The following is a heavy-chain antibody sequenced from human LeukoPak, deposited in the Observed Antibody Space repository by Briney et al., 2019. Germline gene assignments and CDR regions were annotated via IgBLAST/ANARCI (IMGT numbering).Heavy chain of an antibody. J-gene: IGHJ6*03. Sequence: SETLSLTCTVSGGSISSYYWSWIRQPPGKGLEWIGYIYYSGSTNYNPSLKSRVTISVDTSKNQFSLKLSSVTAADTAVYYCARSLYGSGSYYRPYYYYYYMDVWGKGTTVTVSS. CDR2: IYYSGST. CDR1: GGSISSYY. V-gene: IGHV4-59*01. D-gene: IGHD3-10*01. CDR3: ARSLYGSGSYYRPYYYYYYMDV.